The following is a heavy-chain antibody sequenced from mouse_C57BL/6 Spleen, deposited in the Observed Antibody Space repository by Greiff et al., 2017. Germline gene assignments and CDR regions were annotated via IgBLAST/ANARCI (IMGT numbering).Heavy chain of an antibody. J-gene: IGHJ3*01. CDR2: IDPETGGT. CDR1: GYTFTDYE. Sequence: QVQLKQSGAELVRPGASVTLSCKASGYTFTDYEMHWVKQTPVHGLEWIGAIDPETGGTAYNQKFKGKAILTADKSSSTAYMELRSLTSEDSAVYYCTRYYYGPWFAYWGQGTLVTVSA. V-gene: IGHV1-15*01. CDR3: TRYYYGPWFAY. D-gene: IGHD1-1*01.